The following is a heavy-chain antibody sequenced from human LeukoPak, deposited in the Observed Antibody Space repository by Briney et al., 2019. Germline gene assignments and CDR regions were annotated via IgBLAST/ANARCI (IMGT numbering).Heavy chain of an antibody. Sequence: SETLSLTCTVSGGAINSSGYYWGWIRQPPGKGLEWIGSMYSGGNTYYNPSLKSRVTISVDTSKSQFSLNLNSVTAADTAVYYCAATQKWLAFDCWGQGILVTVSS. CDR2: MYSGGNT. J-gene: IGHJ4*02. CDR3: AATQKWLAFDC. V-gene: IGHV4-39*07. CDR1: GGAINSSGYY. D-gene: IGHD6-19*01.